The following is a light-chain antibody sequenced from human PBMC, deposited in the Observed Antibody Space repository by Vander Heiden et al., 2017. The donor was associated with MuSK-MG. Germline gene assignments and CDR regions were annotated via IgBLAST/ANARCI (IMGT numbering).Light chain of an antibody. CDR2: DAS. J-gene: IGKJ5*01. CDR1: QSVSTY. Sequence: EIVLTQSPATLSLSPGERAPLSCRASQSVSTYLAWYQQKPGQAPRLLIYDASNRATGIPARFSGSGSGTDFTLTISSLEPEDFAVYYCQQRFAWPPITFGQGTRLEIK. V-gene: IGKV3-11*01. CDR3: QQRFAWPPIT.